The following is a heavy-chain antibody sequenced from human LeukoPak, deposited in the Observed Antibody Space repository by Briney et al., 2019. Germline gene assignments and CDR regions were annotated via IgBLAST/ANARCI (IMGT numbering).Heavy chain of an antibody. CDR2: IYYSGST. V-gene: IGHV4-59*01. J-gene: IGHJ3*02. CDR3: ARGYCSSTSCYHAFDI. D-gene: IGHD2-2*01. CDR1: GGSISSYY. Sequence: PSETLSLTCTVSGGSISSYYWSWIRQPPGKGLEWIGYIYYSGSTNYNPSLKSRVTISVDTSKNQFSLKLSSVTAADTAVYYCARGYCSSTSCYHAFDIWGQGTMVTVSS.